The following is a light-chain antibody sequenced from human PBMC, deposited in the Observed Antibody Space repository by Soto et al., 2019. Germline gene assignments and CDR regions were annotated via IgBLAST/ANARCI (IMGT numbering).Light chain of an antibody. J-gene: IGLJ2*01. CDR1: SSNIGAYNF. CDR2: EVS. Sequence: QSALTQPPSASGSPGQSVTISCTGTSSNIGAYNFVSWYQQHPGKAPKLMIYEVSKRPSGVPDRFSGSKSGNTASLTVSGLRAEDEADYYCSSYVGSNNHVGFGGGTKLTVL. CDR3: SSYVGSNNHVG. V-gene: IGLV2-8*01.